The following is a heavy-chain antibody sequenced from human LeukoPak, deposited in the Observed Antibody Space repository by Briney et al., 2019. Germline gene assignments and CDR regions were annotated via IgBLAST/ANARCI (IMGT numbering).Heavy chain of an antibody. J-gene: IGHJ6*02. CDR1: GGSISSYY. Sequence: SETLSLTCTVSGGSISSYYWSWIRQPPGKGLEWIGYIYYSGSTNYNPSLKSRVTISVDTSKNQFSLKLSSVTAADTAVYYCARLSRGSGWRNYYYGMDVWGQGTTVTVSS. V-gene: IGHV4-59*08. D-gene: IGHD6-19*01. CDR2: IYYSGST. CDR3: ARLSRGSGWRNYYYGMDV.